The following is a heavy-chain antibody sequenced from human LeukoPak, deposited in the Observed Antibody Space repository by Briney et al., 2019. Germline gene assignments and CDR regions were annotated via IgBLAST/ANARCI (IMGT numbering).Heavy chain of an antibody. CDR3: VRDWGYDSSGYWQKDFDT. Sequence: ASVNVSCKASGYTFTSYYMHWLRQAPGQGLEWMGWINPNSGGTNYAQKLQGRVTMTRDTSISTAYIELSSLRAEDTAVYYCVRDWGYDSSGYWQKDFDTWGEGNLVTVSS. J-gene: IGHJ4*02. CDR1: GYTFTSYY. D-gene: IGHD3-22*01. V-gene: IGHV1-2*02. CDR2: INPNSGGT.